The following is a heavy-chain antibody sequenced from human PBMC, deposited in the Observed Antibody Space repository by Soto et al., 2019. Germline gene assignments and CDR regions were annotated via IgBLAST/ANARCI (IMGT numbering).Heavy chain of an antibody. D-gene: IGHD1-1*01. V-gene: IGHV3-23*01. CDR1: GFTFTYSA. CDR2: ISGSGGST. Sequence: PGGSLRLSCAASGFTFTYSAMSWVRQAPGKGLEWVSAISGSGGSTYYADSVKGRFTISRDNSKNTLYLQMNSLRAEDTAVYYCTKAGFLVQGDYWGQGTLVTVSS. CDR3: TKAGFLVQGDY. J-gene: IGHJ4*02.